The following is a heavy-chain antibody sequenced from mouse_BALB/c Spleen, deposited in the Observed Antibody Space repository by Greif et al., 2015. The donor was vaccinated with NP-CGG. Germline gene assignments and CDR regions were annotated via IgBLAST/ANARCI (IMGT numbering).Heavy chain of an antibody. D-gene: IGHD1-2*01. CDR1: GFTFSSYG. V-gene: IGHV5-6*02. J-gene: IGHJ2*01. CDR2: ISSGGSYT. Sequence: DVMLVESGGDLVKPGGSLKLSCAASGFTFSSYGMSWVRQTPDKRLEWVATISSGGSYTYYPDSVKGRFTISRDNAKNTLYLQMSSLKSEDTAMYYCARITTATLYFDYWGQGTTLTVSS. CDR3: ARITTATLYFDY.